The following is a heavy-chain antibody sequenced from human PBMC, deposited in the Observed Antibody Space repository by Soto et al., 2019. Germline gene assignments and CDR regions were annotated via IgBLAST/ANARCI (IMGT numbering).Heavy chain of an antibody. D-gene: IGHD5-18*01. CDR1: GGTFSSYA. Sequence: QVQLVQSGAEVKKPGSSVKVSCKASGGTFSSYAISWVRQAPGQGLEWMGGIIPIFGTANYAQKFQGRVTITADESTSTAYMELSSLRSEDTAVYYCARVPGDTARSLKQNWYFDLWGRGTLVTVSS. V-gene: IGHV1-69*01. CDR3: ARVPGDTARSLKQNWYFDL. CDR2: IIPIFGTA. J-gene: IGHJ2*01.